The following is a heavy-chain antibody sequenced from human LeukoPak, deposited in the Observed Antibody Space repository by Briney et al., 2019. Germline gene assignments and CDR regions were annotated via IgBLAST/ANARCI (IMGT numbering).Heavy chain of an antibody. CDR3: AKDGALAYSYADF. V-gene: IGHV3-30-3*01. CDR1: GFTFSSYA. J-gene: IGHJ4*02. Sequence: GGSLRLSCAASGFTFSSYAMHWVRQAPGKGLEWVAVISYDGSNKYYADSVKGRFTISRDNSKNTLYLQMNSLRAEDTAVYYCAKDGALAYSYADFWGQGTLVTVSS. D-gene: IGHD5-18*01. CDR2: ISYDGSNK.